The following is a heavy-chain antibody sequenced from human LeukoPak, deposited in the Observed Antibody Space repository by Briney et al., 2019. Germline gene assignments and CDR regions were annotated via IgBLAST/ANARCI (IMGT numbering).Heavy chain of an antibody. CDR3: ARDRAYEQQLVGEYFDY. CDR1: GYTLTELS. Sequence: ASVNVSCKVSGYTLTELSMHWVRQAPGKGLEWMGGFDPEDGETIYAQKFQGRVTMTEDTSTDTAYMELSSLRSEDTAVYYCARDRAYEQQLVGEYFDYWGQGTLVTVSS. J-gene: IGHJ4*02. CDR2: FDPEDGET. V-gene: IGHV1-24*01. D-gene: IGHD6-13*01.